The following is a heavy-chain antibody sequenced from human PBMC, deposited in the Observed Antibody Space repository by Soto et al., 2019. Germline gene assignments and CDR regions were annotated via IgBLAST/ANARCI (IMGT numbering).Heavy chain of an antibody. CDR1: DGSISSGEFY. CDR2: IYDSGAT. J-gene: IGHJ6*02. D-gene: IGHD2-15*01. V-gene: IGHV4-31*03. CDR3: ARGGLGYCSGGSCYSAELSSYYYGMDV. Sequence: VQLQESGPGLVKPSQTLSLTCTVSDGSISSGEFYWSWIRKHPGKGLEWIGYIYDSGATYYNPSLKGRVTISVDTSKNQFSLKLSSVTAADTAVYYCARGGLGYCSGGSCYSAELSSYYYGMDVWGQGTTVTVSS.